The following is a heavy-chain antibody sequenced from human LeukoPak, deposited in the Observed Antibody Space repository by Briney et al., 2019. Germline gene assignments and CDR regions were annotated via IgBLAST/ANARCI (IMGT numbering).Heavy chain of an antibody. CDR1: GHSITSDNH. V-gene: IGHV4-38-2*02. J-gene: IGHJ4*02. D-gene: IGHD2-15*01. CDR2: IYDYGDT. CDR3: ARRPCSAKICYYFDH. Sequence: SETLSLTCTVSGHSITSDNHWDWIRQSPGKGLEWIATIYDYGDTYYNPSLQRRFTISTDSSKNKFFLKLSSLTAAGTAIYYCARRPCSAKICYYFDHWGPGALVTVSS.